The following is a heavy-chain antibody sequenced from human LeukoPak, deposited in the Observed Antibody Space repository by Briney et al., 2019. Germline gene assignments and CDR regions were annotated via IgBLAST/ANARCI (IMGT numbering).Heavy chain of an antibody. J-gene: IGHJ4*02. CDR2: INAGTGNT. D-gene: IGHD2-15*01. CDR3: ARDGFYCSGGSCYSTYFDY. CDR1: GYTFTSYA. Sequence: ASVKVSCKASGYTFTSYAMHWVRQAPGQRLEWMGWINAGTGNTKYSQKFQGRVTITRDTSASTAYMELSSLRSEDTAVYYCARDGFYCSGGSCYSTYFDYWGQGTLVNVSS. V-gene: IGHV1-3*01.